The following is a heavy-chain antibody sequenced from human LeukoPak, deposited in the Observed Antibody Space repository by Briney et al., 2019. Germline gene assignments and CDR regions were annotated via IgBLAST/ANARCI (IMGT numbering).Heavy chain of an antibody. CDR3: ARHMCSGGSCYSYYFDY. J-gene: IGHJ4*02. CDR1: GGSISSSGYY. CDR2: THNSGST. Sequence: SETLSLTCTVSGGSISSSGYYWGWIRQPPGKGLEWIGNTHNSGSTYYNPSLKSRVTISVDTSKNQFSLKVGSVTAAETAVYYCARHMCSGGSCYSYYFDYWGQGTLVTVSS. V-gene: IGHV4-39*01. D-gene: IGHD2-15*01.